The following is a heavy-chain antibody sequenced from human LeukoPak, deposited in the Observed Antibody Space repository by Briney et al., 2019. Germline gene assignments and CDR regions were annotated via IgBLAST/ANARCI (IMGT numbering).Heavy chain of an antibody. J-gene: IGHJ5*02. CDR3: AREINKWFDP. CDR1: GFTFSSHW. V-gene: IGHV3-74*03. Sequence: PGGSLRLSCAASGFTFSSHWMRWVRQAPGKGLVWVSRVSPDGSTTKNADSVKGRFIISRDNARSTVFLQLNSLRAEDTAVYYCAREINKWFDPWGQGTLVTVSS. CDR2: VSPDGSTT.